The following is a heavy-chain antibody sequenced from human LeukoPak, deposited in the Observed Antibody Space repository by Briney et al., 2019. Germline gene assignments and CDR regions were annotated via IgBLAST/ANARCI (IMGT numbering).Heavy chain of an antibody. Sequence: GASVKVSCKASGYTFTSYYMHWVRQAPGQGLEWMGIINPSGGSTSYAQKFQGRVTMTRDTSISTAYMELSRLRSDDTAVYYCASDGWELLWDCPYWGQGTLVTVSS. D-gene: IGHD1-26*01. CDR1: GYTFTSYY. V-gene: IGHV1-46*01. J-gene: IGHJ4*02. CDR2: INPSGGST. CDR3: ASDGWELLWDCPY.